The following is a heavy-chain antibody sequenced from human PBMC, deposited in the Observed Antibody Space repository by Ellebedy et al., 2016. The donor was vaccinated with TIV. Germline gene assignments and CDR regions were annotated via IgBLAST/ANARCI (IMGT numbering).Heavy chain of an antibody. CDR1: GGSISGSSYY. V-gene: IGHV4-39*01. J-gene: IGHJ2*01. D-gene: IGHD3/OR15-3a*01. Sequence: SETLSLTCAVSGGSISGSSYYWGWIRQPPGKGLEWIGNIFDTGSTYYNPSLKSRVPISVDTSKNQFSLKLSSVTAADTAVYYCARSLLIFTFDKCYFDLWGRGTLVTVSS. CDR3: ARSLLIFTFDKCYFDL. CDR2: IFDTGST.